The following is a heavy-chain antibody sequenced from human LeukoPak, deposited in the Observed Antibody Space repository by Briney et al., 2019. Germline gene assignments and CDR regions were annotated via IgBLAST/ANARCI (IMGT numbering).Heavy chain of an antibody. Sequence: SETLSLTCTVSGGSISSSTYYWGWIRQPPGRGLEWIGTIYYRGSTYYNPSLKSRVTISVDTSNNQFSLRLTSVTAADTAVYYCARHVLQYYRTGLDPWGQGTLVTVSS. CDR2: IYYRGST. CDR1: GGSISSSTYY. CDR3: ARHVLQYYRTGLDP. V-gene: IGHV4-39*01. J-gene: IGHJ5*02. D-gene: IGHD4-11*01.